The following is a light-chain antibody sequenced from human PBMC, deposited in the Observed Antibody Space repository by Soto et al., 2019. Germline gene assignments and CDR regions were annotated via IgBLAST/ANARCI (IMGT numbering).Light chain of an antibody. V-gene: IGLV2-14*01. J-gene: IGLJ1*01. CDR2: DVS. CDR3: SSYTSSSTYV. CDR1: SSDVGGYNY. Sequence: QSVLTQPASVSGSPGQSITISCTGTSSDVGGYNYVSWYQQHPGKASKLMIYDVSNRPSGVSNRLSGSKSGNTASLTISGLQAEDEADYYCSSYTSSSTYVFGTGTRSPS.